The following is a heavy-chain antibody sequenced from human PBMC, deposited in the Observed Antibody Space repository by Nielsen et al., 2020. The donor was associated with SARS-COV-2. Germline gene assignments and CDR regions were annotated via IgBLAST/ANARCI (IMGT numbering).Heavy chain of an antibody. J-gene: IGHJ4*02. CDR3: AKLGITMIGNGDY. Sequence: GESLKISCAASGFTFSSYGMHWVRQAPGKGLEWVAVISYDGSNKYYADSVKGRFTISRDNSKNTLYLQMNSLRAEDTAVYYCAKLGITMIGNGDYWGQGTLVTVSS. CDR2: ISYDGSNK. V-gene: IGHV3-30*18. D-gene: IGHD3-22*01. CDR1: GFTFSSYG.